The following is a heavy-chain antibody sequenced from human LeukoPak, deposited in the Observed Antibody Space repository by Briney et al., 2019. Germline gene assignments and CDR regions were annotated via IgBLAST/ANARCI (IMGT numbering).Heavy chain of an antibody. CDR3: ATRDYGTFDYDY. Sequence: SETLSLTCTVSGASMSSYYWTWIRQPPGKGLEWIGYIYYSGSTNYNPSLQSRVTISVDTSKNQFSLKLSSVTAADTAVYYCATRDYGTFDYDYWGQGTLVTVSS. CDR2: IYYSGST. D-gene: IGHD4-17*01. J-gene: IGHJ4*02. CDR1: GASMSSYY. V-gene: IGHV4-59*12.